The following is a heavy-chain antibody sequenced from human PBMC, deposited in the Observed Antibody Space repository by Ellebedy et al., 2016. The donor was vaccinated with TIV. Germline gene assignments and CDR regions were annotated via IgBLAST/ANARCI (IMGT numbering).Heavy chain of an antibody. CDR2: INAGNGHT. CDR3: ARDWGLAGPFTYFDF. D-gene: IGHD3-16*01. Sequence: AASVKVSCKASGYPFTSYTVHWARQAPGQRLEWMGWINAGNGHTRYSKKFQGRVTITRDTSASTAYMELSGLKAEDTAVYYCARDWGLAGPFTYFDFWGQGTLVTVSS. V-gene: IGHV1-3*01. J-gene: IGHJ4*02. CDR1: GYPFTSYT.